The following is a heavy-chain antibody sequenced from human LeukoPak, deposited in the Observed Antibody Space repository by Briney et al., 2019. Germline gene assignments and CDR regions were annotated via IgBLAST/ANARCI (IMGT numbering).Heavy chain of an antibody. CDR1: GFTFSSCA. J-gene: IGHJ4*02. CDR3: AKIPQTTSVGYFDY. D-gene: IGHD4-17*01. V-gene: IGHV3-23*01. CDR2: ISGSGVST. Sequence: QPGGSLRLSCAASGFTFSSCAMSWVRQAPRKGLEWASGISGSGVSTYYADSVKGRFTISRDNSKNTLYLQMSSLRAEDTAVYYCAKIPQTTSVGYFDYWGQGNLVTVSS.